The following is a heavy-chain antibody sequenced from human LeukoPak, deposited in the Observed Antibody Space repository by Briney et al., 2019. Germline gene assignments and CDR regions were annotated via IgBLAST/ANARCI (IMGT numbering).Heavy chain of an antibody. J-gene: IGHJ6*03. V-gene: IGHV3-23*01. CDR3: AKGGLGELLEGYYYYMDV. CDR1: GFTFTSYA. Sequence: PGGSLRLSCAASGFTFTSYAMSWVRQAPGKGLEWVSAISGSGGSTYYADSVKGRFPISRDNSKNTLYLQMNSLRAEDTAVYYCAKGGLGELLEGYYYYMDVWGKGTTVTVSS. D-gene: IGHD3-10*01. CDR2: ISGSGGST.